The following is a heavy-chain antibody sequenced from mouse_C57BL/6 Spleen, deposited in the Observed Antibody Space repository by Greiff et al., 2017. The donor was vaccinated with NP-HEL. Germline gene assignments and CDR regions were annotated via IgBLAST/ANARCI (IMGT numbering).Heavy chain of an antibody. D-gene: IGHD1-1*01. V-gene: IGHV5-17*01. J-gene: IGHJ1*03. Sequence: EVMLVESGGGLVKPGGSLKLSCAASGFTFSDYGMHWVRQAPEKGLEWVAYISSGSSTIYYADTVKGRFTISRDNAKNTLFLQMTSLRSEDTAMYYCARPTVVDYWYFDVWGTGTTVTVSS. CDR2: ISSGSSTI. CDR1: GFTFSDYG. CDR3: ARPTVVDYWYFDV.